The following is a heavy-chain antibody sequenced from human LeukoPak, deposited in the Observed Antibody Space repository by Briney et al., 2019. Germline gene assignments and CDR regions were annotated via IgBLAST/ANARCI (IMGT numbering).Heavy chain of an antibody. CDR3: ARTHEQYYYDSSGYDPFDY. J-gene: IGHJ4*02. CDR1: GYSITSYW. CDR2: IYPGDSDT. V-gene: IGHV5-51*01. Sequence: GESLKISCKGSGYSITSYWIGWVRQMPGKGLEWMGIIYPGDSDTRYSPSFQGQVTISADKSISTAYLQWSSLKASDTAMYYCARTHEQYYYDSSGYDPFDYWGQGTLVTVSS. D-gene: IGHD3-22*01.